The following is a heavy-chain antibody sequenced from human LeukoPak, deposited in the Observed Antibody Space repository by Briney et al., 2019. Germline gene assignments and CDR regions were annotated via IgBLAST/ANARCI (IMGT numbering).Heavy chain of an antibody. CDR3: ARAGDYDYGDYQDY. D-gene: IGHD4-17*01. CDR2: IKQDGSEK. J-gene: IGHJ4*02. V-gene: IGHV3-7*05. CDR1: GFTFTSYC. Sequence: GGSLRLSCAASGFTFTSYCMSWVRQAPGKGLEWVANIKQDGSEKYYVDSVKGRFTITRDNAKNSLYLQMNSLRAEDTAVYYCARAGDYDYGDYQDYWGQGTLVTVSS.